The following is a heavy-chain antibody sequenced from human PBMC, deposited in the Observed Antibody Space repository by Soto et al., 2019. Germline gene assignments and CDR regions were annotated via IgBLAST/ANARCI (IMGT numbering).Heavy chain of an antibody. CDR2: INSDGSST. Sequence: GGSLRLSCAASGFTFSSYWMHWVRQAPGKGLVWVSRINSDGSSTSYADSVKGRFTISRDNAKNTLYLQMNSLRAEDTAVYYCARDTSCEGGGSCYSGVHNWFDPWGQGTLVTVSS. J-gene: IGHJ5*02. D-gene: IGHD2-15*01. CDR1: GFTFSSYW. V-gene: IGHV3-74*01. CDR3: ARDTSCEGGGSCYSGVHNWFDP.